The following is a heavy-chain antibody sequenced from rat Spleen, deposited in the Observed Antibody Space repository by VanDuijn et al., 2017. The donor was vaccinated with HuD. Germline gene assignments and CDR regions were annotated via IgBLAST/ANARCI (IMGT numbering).Heavy chain of an antibody. V-gene: IGHV5-19*01. J-gene: IGHJ3*01. CDR1: GFTFNNYW. CDR2: ITPSGNIT. Sequence: EVQLVESGGGLVQPGRSLKLSCAASGFTFNNYWMTWIRQAPGKGLEWVASITPSGNITYYRDSVKGRFTISRDNAKSTLFLQMDSLRSEDTATYYCATTPGRPFAYWGQGTLVTVSS. D-gene: IGHD5-1*01. CDR3: ATTPGRPFAY.